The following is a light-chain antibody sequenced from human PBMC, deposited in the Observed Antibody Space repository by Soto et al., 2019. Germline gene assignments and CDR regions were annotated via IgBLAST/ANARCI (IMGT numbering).Light chain of an antibody. V-gene: IGKV1-33*01. Sequence: DIHMTQSPSSLSASVGDRVTITCQASQDISNYSNWYQQKPGKAPKLLIYDASNLETGVPSRFSGSGSGTDFTFTISSLQPEDIATYYCQQYDNPLLTFGGGTKVEIK. CDR3: QQYDNPLLT. CDR2: DAS. CDR1: QDISNY. J-gene: IGKJ4*01.